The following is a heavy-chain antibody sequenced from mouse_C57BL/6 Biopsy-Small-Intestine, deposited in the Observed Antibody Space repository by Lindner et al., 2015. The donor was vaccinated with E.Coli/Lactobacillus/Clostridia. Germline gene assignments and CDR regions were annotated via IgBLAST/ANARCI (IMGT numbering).Heavy chain of an antibody. V-gene: IGHV1-82*01. J-gene: IGHJ4*01. CDR1: GYAFSSSW. CDR3: ARPLYYAMDY. Sequence: VQLQESGPELVKPGASVKISCKASGYAFSSSWMNWVEQRPGKGLEWIGRIYPGDGDTNYNGKFKGKATLTADKSSSTAYMQLSSLTSEDSAVYFCARPLYYAMDYWGQGTSVTVSS. D-gene: IGHD6-1*01. CDR2: IYPGDGDT.